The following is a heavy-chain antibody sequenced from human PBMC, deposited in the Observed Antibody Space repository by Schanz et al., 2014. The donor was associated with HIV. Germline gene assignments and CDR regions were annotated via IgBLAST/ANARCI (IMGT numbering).Heavy chain of an antibody. V-gene: IGHV3-23*04. CDR2: ISESGGRT. CDR3: AKPEYDSRGNSQSHFDY. D-gene: IGHD3-22*01. J-gene: IGHJ4*02. Sequence: VQLVESGGGVVQPGRSLRLSCVASGFSFRTFGMHWVRQAPGKGLEWVSSISESGGRTYYADSVNGRFTISRDNSKNTLYLQMTTLRIDDTAVYYCAKPEYDSRGNSQSHFDYWGQGTLVTVSS. CDR1: GFSFRTFG.